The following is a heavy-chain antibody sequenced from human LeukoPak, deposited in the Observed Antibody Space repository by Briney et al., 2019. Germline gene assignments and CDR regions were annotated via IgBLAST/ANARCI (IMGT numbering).Heavy chain of an antibody. Sequence: GGSLRLSCAASGFTFDDYAMHWVRQAPGKGLEWVSGISWNSGSIGYADSVKGRFTISRDNAKNSLYLQMNSLRAEDMALYYCAKALGLGYCSSTSCSDAFDIWGQGTMVTVSS. D-gene: IGHD2-2*01. J-gene: IGHJ3*02. CDR3: AKALGLGYCSSTSCSDAFDI. V-gene: IGHV3-9*03. CDR1: GFTFDDYA. CDR2: ISWNSGSI.